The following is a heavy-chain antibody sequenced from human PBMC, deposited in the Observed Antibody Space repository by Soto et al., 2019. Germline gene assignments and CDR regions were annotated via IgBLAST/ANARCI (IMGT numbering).Heavy chain of an antibody. CDR1: GFTFSSYG. CDR3: AKDTWDCISTSCYAGIGYYYYYYGMDV. V-gene: IGHV3-30*18. D-gene: IGHD2-2*01. Sequence: GGSLRLSCAASGFTFSSYGMHWIRQAQGKGLEWVAVISYDGSNKYYADSVKGRFTISRDNSKNTLYLQMNSLRAEDTAVYYCAKDTWDCISTSCYAGIGYYYYYYGMDVWGQGTTVTVSS. CDR2: ISYDGSNK. J-gene: IGHJ6*02.